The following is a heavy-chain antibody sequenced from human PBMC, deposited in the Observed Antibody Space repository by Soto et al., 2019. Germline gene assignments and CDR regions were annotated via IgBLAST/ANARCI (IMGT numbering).Heavy chain of an antibody. CDR2: ISSSSSYI. Sequence: GGSLRLSCAASGFTFSSYSMNWVRQAPGKGLEWVSSISSSSSYIYYAGSVKGRFTISRDNAKNSLYLQMNSLRAEDTAVYYCARGQLVSTSGYWGQGTLVTVSS. J-gene: IGHJ4*02. CDR1: GFTFSSYS. CDR3: ARGQLVSTSGY. D-gene: IGHD6-13*01. V-gene: IGHV3-21*01.